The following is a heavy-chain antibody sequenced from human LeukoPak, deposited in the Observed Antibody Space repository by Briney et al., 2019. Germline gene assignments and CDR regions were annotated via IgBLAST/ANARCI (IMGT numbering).Heavy chain of an antibody. V-gene: IGHV1-8*01. D-gene: IGHD3-10*01. Sequence: GASVTVSCKASGYTFTSYDINWVRQATGQGPEWMGWMNPNSGNTGYAQEFQGRVTMTRDTSISTAYMELSSLTSEDTAVYYCARRKPTSGAQYWFDPWGQGTLVTVSS. J-gene: IGHJ5*02. CDR3: ARRKPTSGAQYWFDP. CDR2: MNPNSGNT. CDR1: GYTFTSYD.